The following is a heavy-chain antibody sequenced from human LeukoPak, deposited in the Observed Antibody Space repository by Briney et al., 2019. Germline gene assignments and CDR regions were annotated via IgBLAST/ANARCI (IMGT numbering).Heavy chain of an antibody. J-gene: IGHJ5*02. Sequence: SETLSLTCAAYGGSFSGYYWSWIRQPPGKGLEWIGEINHSGRTNYNPSLKSRVTISVDTSKNQFSLKLSSVTAADTAVYYCARRSPSSDIVVVPAAIRSTNWFDPWGQGTLVTVSS. V-gene: IGHV4-34*01. CDR1: GGSFSGYY. CDR3: ARRSPSSDIVVVPAAIRSTNWFDP. CDR2: INHSGRT. D-gene: IGHD2-2*02.